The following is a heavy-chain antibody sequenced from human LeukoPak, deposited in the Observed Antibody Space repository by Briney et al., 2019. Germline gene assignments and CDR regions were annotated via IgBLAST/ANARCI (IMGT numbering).Heavy chain of an antibody. CDR2: IYHGGST. CDR3: AGSSGWYGRFDY. V-gene: IGHV4-30-2*01. J-gene: IGHJ4*02. Sequence: SQTLSLTCTVSGGSISSGGFYWSWIRQPPGKGLEWIGYIYHGGSTYYTPSLKSRVTISVDTSNNQFSLKLSSVTAADTAVYYCAGSSGWYGRFDYWGQGNLVTVSS. D-gene: IGHD6-13*01. CDR1: GGSISSGGFY.